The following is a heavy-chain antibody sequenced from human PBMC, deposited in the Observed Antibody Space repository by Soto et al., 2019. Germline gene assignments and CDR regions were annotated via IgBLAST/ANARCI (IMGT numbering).Heavy chain of an antibody. J-gene: IGHJ6*02. V-gene: IGHV1-18*04. Sequence: ASVKVSCKASGYTFTIYGISCVLQAPGQGLEWMGWISAYNGNTNYAQKLQGRVTMTTDTSTSTAYMDPSSVTAADTAAYYCARGQRLPYYYALDVWGQGTTVT. CDR3: ARGQRLPYYYALDV. CDR1: GYTFTIYG. CDR2: ISAYNGNT. D-gene: IGHD5-12*01.